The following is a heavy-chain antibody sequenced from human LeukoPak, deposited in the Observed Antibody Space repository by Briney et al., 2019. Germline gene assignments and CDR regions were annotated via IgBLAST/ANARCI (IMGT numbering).Heavy chain of an antibody. J-gene: IGHJ4*02. D-gene: IGHD6-19*01. CDR1: GGSISSSSYY. CDR3: ARYRIGYSSGWRADY. Sequence: PSETLSLTCTVSGGSISSSSYYWGWIRQPPGKGLEWIGVIYYSGSTYYNPSLKSRVTISVDTSKNRFSLRLSSVTAADTAVYYCARYRIGYSSGWRADYWGQGTLVTVSS. CDR2: IYYSGST. V-gene: IGHV4-39*07.